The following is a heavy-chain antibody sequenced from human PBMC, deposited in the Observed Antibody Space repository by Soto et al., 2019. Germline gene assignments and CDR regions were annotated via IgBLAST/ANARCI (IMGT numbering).Heavy chain of an antibody. CDR3: VRTSDGYNLSNF. CDR2: ISDDGSDK. Sequence: QAQVVESGGGVVQPGGSLRLSCTASGFRLSSYGMHWVRQTPGKGLEWVAVISDDGSDKHYADSVRDRFTISRDNTKNTLYLQMNSLRVEDTAVYYCVRTSDGYNLSNFWGQGTLVAVSS. J-gene: IGHJ4*02. D-gene: IGHD5-12*01. V-gene: IGHV3-30*03. CDR1: GFRLSSYG.